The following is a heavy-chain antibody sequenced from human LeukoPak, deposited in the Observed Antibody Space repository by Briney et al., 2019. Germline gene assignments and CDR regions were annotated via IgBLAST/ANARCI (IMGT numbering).Heavy chain of an antibody. Sequence: SETLSLTCTVSGGSISSGGYYWSWIRQPPGKGLEWIGYIYHSGSTYYNPSLKSRVTISVDRSKNQFSLKLSSVTAADTAVYYCARDAAKYCSSTSCLDAFDIWGQGTMVTVSS. CDR1: GGSISSGGYY. CDR2: IYHSGST. J-gene: IGHJ3*02. V-gene: IGHV4-30-2*01. CDR3: ARDAAKYCSSTSCLDAFDI. D-gene: IGHD2-2*01.